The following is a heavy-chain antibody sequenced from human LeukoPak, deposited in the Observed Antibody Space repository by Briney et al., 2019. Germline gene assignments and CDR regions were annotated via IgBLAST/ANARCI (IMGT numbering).Heavy chain of an antibody. Sequence: PGGSLRLSGAASGFTFRTYSMNWVRQAPGKGLEWVSSISSSSYKYYADSVKGRFTISRDNAKNSLSLQMSSLRAEDTAVYYCATGGSGYDGGAYFDYWGQGTLVTVSS. CDR1: GFTFRTYS. CDR3: ATGGSGYDGGAYFDY. J-gene: IGHJ4*02. V-gene: IGHV3-21*01. D-gene: IGHD5-12*01. CDR2: ISSSSYK.